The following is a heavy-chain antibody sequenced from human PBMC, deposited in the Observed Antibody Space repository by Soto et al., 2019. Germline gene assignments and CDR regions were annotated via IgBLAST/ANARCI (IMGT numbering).Heavy chain of an antibody. CDR3: AMIEDGRDGYNYYYFYVMDV. CDR2: IIPIFGTA. J-gene: IGHJ6*02. CDR1: GGTFSSYA. V-gene: IGHV1-69*12. D-gene: IGHD5-12*01. Sequence: QVQLVQSGAEVKKPGSSVKVSCKASGGTFSSYAISWVRQAPGQGLEWMGGIIPIFGTANYAQKFQGRVTITADESTRTAYMELSSLRSEDTAVYYCAMIEDGRDGYNYYYFYVMDVWGQGTTVTVSS.